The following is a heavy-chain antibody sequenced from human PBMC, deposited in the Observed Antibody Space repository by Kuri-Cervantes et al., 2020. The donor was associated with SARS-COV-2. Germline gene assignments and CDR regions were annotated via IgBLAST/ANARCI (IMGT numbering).Heavy chain of an antibody. Sequence: GESLKISCAASGFTVSSNYMSWVRQAPGKGLEWVSVIYSGGRTYYADSVKGRFTISRDNSKNTLYLRMNSLRAEDTAVYYCARARGPDAFDIWCQGTMVTVSS. CDR2: IYSGGRT. CDR3: ARARGPDAFDI. V-gene: IGHV3-53*01. CDR1: GFTVSSNY. J-gene: IGHJ3*02.